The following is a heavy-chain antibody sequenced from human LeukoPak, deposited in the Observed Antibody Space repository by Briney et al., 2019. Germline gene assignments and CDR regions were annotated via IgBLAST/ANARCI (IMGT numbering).Heavy chain of an antibody. V-gene: IGHV4-34*01. CDR1: GGSFNGYY. Sequence: SETLSLTCAVYGGSFNGYYWSWIRQPPGKGLEWIGEINHSGSTNYNPSLKSRVTISVDTSKNQFSLKLSSVTAADTAVYYCARITMVRGRFDYWGQGTLVTVSS. D-gene: IGHD3-10*01. CDR3: ARITMVRGRFDY. J-gene: IGHJ4*02. CDR2: INHSGST.